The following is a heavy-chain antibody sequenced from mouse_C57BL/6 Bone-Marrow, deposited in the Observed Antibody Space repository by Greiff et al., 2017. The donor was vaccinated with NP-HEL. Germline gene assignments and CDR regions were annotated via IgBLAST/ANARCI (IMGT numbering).Heavy chain of an antibody. Sequence: QVQLQQSDAELVKPGASVKISCKVSGYTFTDHTIHWMKQRPEQGLEWIGYIYPRDGSTKYNEKFKGKATLTADQSSSTAYMQLNSLTSEDYAVDFCANMVTTGNYYAMDYWGQGTSVTVSS. D-gene: IGHD2-3*01. CDR2: IYPRDGST. CDR3: ANMVTTGNYYAMDY. CDR1: GYTFTDHT. V-gene: IGHV1-78*01. J-gene: IGHJ4*01.